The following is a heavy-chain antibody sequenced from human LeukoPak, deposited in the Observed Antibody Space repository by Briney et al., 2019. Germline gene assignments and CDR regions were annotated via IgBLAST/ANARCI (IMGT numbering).Heavy chain of an antibody. Sequence: GGSLRLSCAASGFTFSAYGMSWVRRSPRKGLEWVSGVSGADGTTYYADSVKGRFTISRDNSKSTLYLQMNNLRAEDTAVYYCAKHWSYCSTTSCFFNYYYYYMDVWGKGTTVTVSS. J-gene: IGHJ6*03. CDR3: AKHWSYCSTTSCFFNYYYYYMDV. CDR2: VSGADGTT. V-gene: IGHV3-23*01. D-gene: IGHD2-2*01. CDR1: GFTFSAYG.